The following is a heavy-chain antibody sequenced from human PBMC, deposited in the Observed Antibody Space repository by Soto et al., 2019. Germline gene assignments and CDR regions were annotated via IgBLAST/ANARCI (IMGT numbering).Heavy chain of an antibody. Sequence: QVQLQESGPGLVKPSGTLSLTCTVSGGSMSSSNWWNWVRQSPGKGLEWIGEAHHSGRTNYNPSLKSRVTISVDKSKNHFSLKLSSVTAAGTAVYYWARPEATGLDYGGQGTLVTVSS. V-gene: IGHV4-4*02. CDR2: AHHSGRT. D-gene: IGHD1-26*01. CDR3: ARPEATGLDY. J-gene: IGHJ4*02. CDR1: GGSMSSSNW.